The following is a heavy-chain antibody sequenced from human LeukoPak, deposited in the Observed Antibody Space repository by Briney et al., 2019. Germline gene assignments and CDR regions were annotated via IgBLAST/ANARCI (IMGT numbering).Heavy chain of an antibody. D-gene: IGHD3-9*01. V-gene: IGHV1-18*04. CDR1: GYTFTSYG. CDR3: ARDGAYYDILTGYYYFDY. Sequence: ASVKVSCKASGYTFTSYGISWVRQAPGQGFEWMGWISAYNGNTNYAQKLQGRVTMTTDTSTSTAYMELRSLRSDDTAVYYCARDGAYYDILTGYYYFDYWGQGTLVTVSS. J-gene: IGHJ4*02. CDR2: ISAYNGNT.